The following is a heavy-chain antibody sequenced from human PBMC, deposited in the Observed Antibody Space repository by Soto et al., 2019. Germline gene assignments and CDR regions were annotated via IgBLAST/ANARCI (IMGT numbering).Heavy chain of an antibody. V-gene: IGHV1-69*06. Sequence: QVQLVQSGAEVRKPGSSVKVSCEASGGSFNNYVISWLRQAPGQGLEWMGGIIPNYEAANYALKFRGRLTITADKATNTAYMELNSLRPEDTATYYCARYWNAGTLYGAFDIWGQGTTVIVS. D-gene: IGHD4-17*01. CDR1: GGSFNNYV. CDR2: IIPNYEAA. J-gene: IGHJ3*02. CDR3: ARYWNAGTLYGAFDI.